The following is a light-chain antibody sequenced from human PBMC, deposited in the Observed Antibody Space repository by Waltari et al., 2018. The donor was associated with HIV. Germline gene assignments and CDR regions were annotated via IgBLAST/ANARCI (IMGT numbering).Light chain of an antibody. CDR2: WAS. CDR3: QQFYSSPVT. V-gene: IGKV4-1*01. Sequence: DIVVTQSPESLAVSLGERATINCKSSQSLLNRSNNKNFLAWYQQKPGQPPKLLIYWASTRESGVPDRFSASGSGTDFTLTISSLQAEDVGTYYCQQFYSSPVTFGGGTAVEVK. J-gene: IGKJ4*01. CDR1: QSLLNRSNNKNF.